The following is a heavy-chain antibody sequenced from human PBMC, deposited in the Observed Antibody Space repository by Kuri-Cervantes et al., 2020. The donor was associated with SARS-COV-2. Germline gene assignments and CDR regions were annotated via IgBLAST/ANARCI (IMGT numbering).Heavy chain of an antibody. V-gene: IGHV5-51*01. J-gene: IGHJ3*02. CDR2: IYPGDSDT. D-gene: IGHD2-2*01. CDR1: GYSFTSYW. CDR3: ARENIVVVPAAMYAFDI. Sequence: GESLKISCKGSGYSFTSYWIGWVRQMPGKGLEWMGIIYPGDSDTRYSPSFQGQVTISADKSISTAYLQWSSLKASDTAMYYCARENIVVVPAAMYAFDIWGQGTMVTVSS.